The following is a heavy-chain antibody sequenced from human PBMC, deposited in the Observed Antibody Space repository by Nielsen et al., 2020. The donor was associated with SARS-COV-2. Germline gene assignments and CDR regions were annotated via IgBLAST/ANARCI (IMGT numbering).Heavy chain of an antibody. J-gene: IGHJ6*03. Sequence: GGSLRLSCAASGFTFSSYGMHWFRQAPGKGLEWVGFIRSKAYGGTTEYAASVKGRFTISRDDSKSIAYLQMNSLKTEDTAVYYCTTDVVPYYYYYYMDVWGKGTTVTVSS. V-gene: IGHV3-49*03. CDR3: TTDVVPYYYYYYMDV. D-gene: IGHD2-21*01. CDR2: IRSKAYGGTT. CDR1: GFTFSSYG.